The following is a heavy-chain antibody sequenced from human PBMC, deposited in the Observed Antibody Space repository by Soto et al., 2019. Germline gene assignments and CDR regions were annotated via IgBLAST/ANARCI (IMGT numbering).Heavy chain of an antibody. CDR2: ISGSGDST. CDR1: GFTFSSYA. D-gene: IGHD3-10*01. J-gene: IGHJ4*02. Sequence: EVQLLDSGGGLVQPGGSLRLSCAASGFTFSSYAMNWVRQAPGKGLEWVSVISGSGDSTYYADSVKGRFTISRDNSKNTLYLQMNSLRAADTAVYYCARRGPGPYFDYWGQGTLVTVSS. CDR3: ARRGPGPYFDY. V-gene: IGHV3-23*01.